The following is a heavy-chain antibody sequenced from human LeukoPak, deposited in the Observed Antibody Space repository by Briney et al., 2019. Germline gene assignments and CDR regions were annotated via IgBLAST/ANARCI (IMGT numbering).Heavy chain of an antibody. V-gene: IGHV4-39*02. CDR3: ARGKRVWFGELMTSFSYFYIDV. D-gene: IGHD3-10*01. CDR1: GGSISSSSYY. Sequence: SETLSLTCTVSGGSISSSSYYWGWIRQPPGKGLEWIGEINQGGRTNFNPSLKSRVTISADRSKYHFSLTLRSVTAADTAVYYCARGKRVWFGELMTSFSYFYIDVWGRGTTVIVSS. CDR2: INQGGRT. J-gene: IGHJ6*03.